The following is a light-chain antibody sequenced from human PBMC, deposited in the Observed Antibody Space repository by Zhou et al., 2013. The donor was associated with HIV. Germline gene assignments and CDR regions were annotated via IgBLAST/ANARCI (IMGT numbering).Light chain of an antibody. V-gene: IGKV1-5*01. J-gene: IGKJ5*01. CDR2: AAS. CDR3: QQLNTYST. CDR1: QSISSW. Sequence: DIQMTQSPSTLSASVGDRVTITCRASQSISSWLAWYQQKPGKAPKLLISAASTLQNGVPSRFSGSGSGTEFTLTITSLQPEDFATYYCQQLNTYSTFGQGTRLEI.